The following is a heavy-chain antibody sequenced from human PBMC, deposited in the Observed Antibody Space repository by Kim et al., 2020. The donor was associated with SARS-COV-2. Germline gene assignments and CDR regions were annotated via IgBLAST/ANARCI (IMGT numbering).Heavy chain of an antibody. J-gene: IGHJ5*02. V-gene: IGHV6-1*01. Sequence: SNDYAVSVESRITINPDTYKNQFSLQLNSVTPEDTAGYYCARALSGTFDPWGQGTLVTVSS. CDR3: ARALSGTFDP. D-gene: IGHD1-26*01. CDR2: SN.